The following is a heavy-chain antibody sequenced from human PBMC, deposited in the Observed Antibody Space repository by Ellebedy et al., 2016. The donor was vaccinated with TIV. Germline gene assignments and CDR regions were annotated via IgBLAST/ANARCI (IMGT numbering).Heavy chain of an antibody. Sequence: ASVKVSXXASGYTFTSYDINWVRQATGQGLEWMGWMNPNSGNTGYAQKFQGRVTMTRNTSISTAYMELSSLRSEDTAVYYCAREAAAGQNELYYFDYWGQGTLVTVSS. CDR2: MNPNSGNT. D-gene: IGHD6-13*01. V-gene: IGHV1-8*01. CDR3: AREAAAGQNELYYFDY. J-gene: IGHJ4*02. CDR1: GYTFTSYD.